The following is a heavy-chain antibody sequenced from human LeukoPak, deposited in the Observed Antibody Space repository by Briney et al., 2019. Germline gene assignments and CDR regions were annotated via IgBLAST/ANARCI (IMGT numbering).Heavy chain of an antibody. CDR1: GYTFTSYY. V-gene: IGHV1-46*01. J-gene: IGHJ5*02. CDR2: INPSGGST. D-gene: IGHD6-19*01. CDR3: ARAVGRNWFDP. Sequence: ASVKVSCKASGYTFTSYYVHWVRQAPGQGLGWMGIINPSGGSTSYAQKFQGRVTMTRDTSTSTVYMELSSLRSEDTAVYYCARAVGRNWFDPWGQGTLVTVSS.